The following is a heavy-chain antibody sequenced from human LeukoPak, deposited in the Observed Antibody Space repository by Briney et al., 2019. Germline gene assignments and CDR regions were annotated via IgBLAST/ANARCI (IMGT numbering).Heavy chain of an antibody. D-gene: IGHD5-24*01. CDR2: IDHTGIT. CDR3: ARGIQRWLQLSDDGFDI. Sequence: SETLSLTCTVSDDSITIYYWSWIRQPPGKGLEWIGYIDHTGITNYNPSLNSRVTISRDTSKNHFSLELSSATAADTAVYYCARGIQRWLQLSDDGFDIWGQGTMVTVSS. V-gene: IGHV4-59*01. J-gene: IGHJ3*02. CDR1: DDSITIYY.